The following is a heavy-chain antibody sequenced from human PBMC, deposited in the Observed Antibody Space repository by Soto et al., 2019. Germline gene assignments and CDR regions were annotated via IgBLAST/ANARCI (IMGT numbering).Heavy chain of an antibody. J-gene: IGHJ2*01. CDR1: GFTVSSNY. V-gene: IGHV3-53*04. Sequence: EVQLVESGGGLVQPGGSLRLSCAASGFTVSSNYMSWVRQAPGKGLEWVSVIYSGGSTYYADSVKGRFTISRHNSKNTLYLQMNSLRAEDTAVYYCARGGGDYDWYFDLWGRGTLVTVSS. D-gene: IGHD4-17*01. CDR2: IYSGGST. CDR3: ARGGGDYDWYFDL.